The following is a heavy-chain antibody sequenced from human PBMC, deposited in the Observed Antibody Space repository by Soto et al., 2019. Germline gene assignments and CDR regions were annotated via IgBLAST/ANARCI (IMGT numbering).Heavy chain of an antibody. Sequence: ASVKVSCKASGYTFTIYGISWVRQAPGQGLEWMGWISAYNGNTNYAQKLQGRVTMTTDTSTSTAYMELRSLRSDDTAVYYCARDPGTSFELTGNYYYYGMDVWGQGTTVTVSS. CDR1: GYTFTIYG. J-gene: IGHJ6*02. D-gene: IGHD2-2*01. V-gene: IGHV1-18*01. CDR2: ISAYNGNT. CDR3: ARDPGTSFELTGNYYYYGMDV.